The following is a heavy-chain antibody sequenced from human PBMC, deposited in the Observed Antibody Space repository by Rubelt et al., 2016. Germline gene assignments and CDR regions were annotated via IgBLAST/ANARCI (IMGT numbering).Heavy chain of an antibody. V-gene: IGHV1-58*01. D-gene: IGHD6-19*01. J-gene: IGHJ4*02. CDR2: IVFGSGDT. Sequence: QMQLLQSGPEVKKPGTSVKVSCKASGFTFTRSAVQWVRQARGQRLEWIGWIVFGSGDTNYAQKFQERVTISRDLSTNTAYMELSSLRSEDTALYYCAALPISGSNFDYWGQGTLVTVSS. CDR3: AALPISGSNFDY. CDR1: GFTFTRSA.